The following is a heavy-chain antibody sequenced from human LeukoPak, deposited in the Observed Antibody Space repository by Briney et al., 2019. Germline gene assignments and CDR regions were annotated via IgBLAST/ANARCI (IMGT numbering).Heavy chain of an antibody. Sequence: PGGSLRLSCSASGFTFSNYAMHWVRQAPGKGLEYVSAISSNGGSTYYADSVKGRFTISRDNSKNTLYLQMSSLRVVDTAVFYCVKGIAGGPYYFDYWGQGTLVTVSS. CDR3: VKGIAGGPYYFDY. CDR2: ISSNGGST. V-gene: IGHV3-64D*06. CDR1: GFTFSNYA. J-gene: IGHJ4*02. D-gene: IGHD6-13*01.